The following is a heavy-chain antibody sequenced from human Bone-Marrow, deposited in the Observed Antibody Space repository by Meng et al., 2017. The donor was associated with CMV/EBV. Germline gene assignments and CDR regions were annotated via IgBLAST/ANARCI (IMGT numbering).Heavy chain of an antibody. CDR1: GFTFSTYV. Sequence: ASVKVSCKASGFTFSTYVITWVRQAPGQGLEWMGWFNGYNGDTNYAQKAQGRVTVTIDTSTNTAYMEMRSLRSDDTAVYYCARGRMGADFDCWGQGTLVTVSS. V-gene: IGHV1-18*01. J-gene: IGHJ4*02. CDR2: FNGYNGDT. CDR3: ARGRMGADFDC. D-gene: IGHD1-26*01.